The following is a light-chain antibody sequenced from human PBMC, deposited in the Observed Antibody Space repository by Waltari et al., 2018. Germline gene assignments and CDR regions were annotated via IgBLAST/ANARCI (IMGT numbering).Light chain of an antibody. CDR3: QQYYTSPRLT. CDR1: QSVSSSY. CDR2: GAS. Sequence: EIVLTQSPGTLSLSPGERATLSCRASQSVSSSYLAWYQQKPGQAPRLLIYGASSRATGIPDRFSGSGSGPDFTLTIGRLEPEDFAVYYCQQYYTSPRLTFGPGTKVDIK. V-gene: IGKV3-20*01. J-gene: IGKJ3*01.